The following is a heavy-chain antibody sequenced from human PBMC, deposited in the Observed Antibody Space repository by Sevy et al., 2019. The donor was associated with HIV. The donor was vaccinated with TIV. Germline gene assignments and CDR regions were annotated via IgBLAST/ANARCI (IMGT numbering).Heavy chain of an antibody. CDR1: GFSFSSYE. D-gene: IGHD6-6*01. Sequence: GGSLRLSCEASGFSFSSYEMNWVRQAPGKGLEWASYISSSGSTIYYADSVKGRFTISRDNARNSLYLQMNSLRAEDTAVYYCARKYSSSYGYFDYWGQGTLVTVSS. J-gene: IGHJ4*02. CDR3: ARKYSSSYGYFDY. V-gene: IGHV3-48*03. CDR2: ISSSGSTI.